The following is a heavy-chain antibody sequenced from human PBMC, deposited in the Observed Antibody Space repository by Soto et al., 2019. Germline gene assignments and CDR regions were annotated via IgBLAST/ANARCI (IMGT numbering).Heavy chain of an antibody. D-gene: IGHD3-10*02. J-gene: IGHJ3*01. CDR1: GFTLNNYA. CDR3: AKMLARDFDAFDV. V-gene: IGHV3-23*01. Sequence: QLLQSGGGLVQPGGSLRLSCAASGFTLNNYAMTWVRQAPGKGLEWVSHISGVFGRTYYPGSVQGRFTISRDNSKNTLYLQMDTLRAEDTAVYYCAKMLARDFDAFDVWGQGTMVTVSS. CDR2: ISGVFGRT.